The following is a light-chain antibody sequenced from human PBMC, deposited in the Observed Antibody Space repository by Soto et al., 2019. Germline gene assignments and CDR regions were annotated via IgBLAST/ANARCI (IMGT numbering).Light chain of an antibody. CDR2: DAS. CDR3: QQYNDYSTWT. J-gene: IGKJ1*01. CDR1: QSISRW. V-gene: IGKV1-5*01. Sequence: DIQMTQSPSTLSASVGDRVTITCRASQSISRWLAWYQQKPGKAPKVLIWDASSLQRGVPSRFRGSGFGTEFTLTISRLEPDDFAMYYCQQYNDYSTWTFGQGTKVDIK.